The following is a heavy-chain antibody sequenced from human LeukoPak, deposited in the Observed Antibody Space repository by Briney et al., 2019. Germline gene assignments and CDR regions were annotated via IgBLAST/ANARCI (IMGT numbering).Heavy chain of an antibody. J-gene: IGHJ4*02. CDR3: ARHRYLPMAAAGTGGWCYFDY. Sequence: ASVKVSCKASGYTFTGYYMHWVRQAPGQGLEWMGWINPNSGGTNYAQKFQGRVTMTRDTSISTAYMELSRLRSDDTAVYYCARHRYLPMAAAGTGGWCYFDYWGQGTLVTVSS. CDR2: INPNSGGT. CDR1: GYTFTGYY. D-gene: IGHD6-13*01. V-gene: IGHV1-2*02.